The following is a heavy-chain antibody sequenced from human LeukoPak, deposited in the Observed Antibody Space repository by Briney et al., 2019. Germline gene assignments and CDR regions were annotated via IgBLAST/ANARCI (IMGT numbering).Heavy chain of an antibody. D-gene: IGHD6-13*01. CDR3: ARNFWSSTWYYFEY. V-gene: IGHV3-33*01. J-gene: IGHJ4*02. Sequence: GRSLRLSCAASGFTFSSYGMHWVRQAPGKGLEWVAVIWYDGSNKYYADSVKGRFTISRDNSKNTLYLQMNSLRAEDTAVYYCARNFWSSTWYYFEYWGLGTLVTVSS. CDR1: GFTFSSYG. CDR2: IWYDGSNK.